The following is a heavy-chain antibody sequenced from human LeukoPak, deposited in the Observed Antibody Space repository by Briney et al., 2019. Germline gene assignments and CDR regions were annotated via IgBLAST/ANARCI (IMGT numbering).Heavy chain of an antibody. Sequence: PGGPLGLSCAASGFTFTNAWMTWVRQAPGKGLEWVGRIKSKGDGETTDYAAPVKGRFTMSRDDSKATLYLQMNSLKAEDTAVYYCATDLGLTMIRGVIVHWGQGALVTVSS. J-gene: IGHJ4*02. V-gene: IGHV3-15*01. CDR3: ATDLGLTMIRGVIVH. D-gene: IGHD3-10*01. CDR1: GFTFTNAW. CDR2: IKSKGDGETT.